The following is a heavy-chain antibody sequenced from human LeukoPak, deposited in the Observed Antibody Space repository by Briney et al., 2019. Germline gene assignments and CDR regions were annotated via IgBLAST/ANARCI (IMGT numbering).Heavy chain of an antibody. Sequence: SETLSLTCTVSGDPISSSNWWSWVRQPPGKGLEWIGEIYHSGSTNYNPSLKSRVAISVDKSKNQFSLKLSSVTAADTAVYYCSGDTSAIEAFDIWGQGTMVTVSS. J-gene: IGHJ3*02. D-gene: IGHD6-19*01. V-gene: IGHV4-4*02. CDR2: IYHSGST. CDR3: SGDTSAIEAFDI. CDR1: GDPISSSNW.